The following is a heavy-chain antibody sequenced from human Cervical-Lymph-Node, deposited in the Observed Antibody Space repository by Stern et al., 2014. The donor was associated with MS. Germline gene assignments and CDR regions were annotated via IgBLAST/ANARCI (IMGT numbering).Heavy chain of an antibody. CDR2: ISSSGSTI. V-gene: IGHV3-11*01. Sequence: DQLVESGGGLVKPGGSLRLSCAASGFTFSDYYMSWIRQAPGKGLEWVSYISSSGSTIYYADSVKGRFTISRDNAKNSLYLQMNSLRAEDTAVYYCARDSTYDFWSGYFPLSDYWGQGTLVTVSS. J-gene: IGHJ4*02. CDR1: GFTFSDYY. D-gene: IGHD3-3*01. CDR3: ARDSTYDFWSGYFPLSDY.